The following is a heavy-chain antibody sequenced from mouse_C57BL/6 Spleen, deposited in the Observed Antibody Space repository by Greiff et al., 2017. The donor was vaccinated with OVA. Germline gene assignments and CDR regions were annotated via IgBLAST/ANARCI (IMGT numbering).Heavy chain of an antibody. CDR1: GFTFSDYY. Sequence: EVQRVESEGGLVQPGSSMKLSCTASGFTFSDYYMAWVRQVPEKGLEWVANINYDGSSTYYLDSLKSRFIISRDNAKNILYLQMSSLKSEDTATYYCAREGGSSYEYFDVWGTGTTVTVSS. CDR2: INYDGSST. D-gene: IGHD1-1*01. J-gene: IGHJ1*03. V-gene: IGHV5-16*01. CDR3: AREGGSSYEYFDV.